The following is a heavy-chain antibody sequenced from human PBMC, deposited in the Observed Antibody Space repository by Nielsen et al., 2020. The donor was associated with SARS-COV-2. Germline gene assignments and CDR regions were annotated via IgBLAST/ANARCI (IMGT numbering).Heavy chain of an antibody. Sequence: GGSLRLSCAASGFTFSDYYMSWIRQAPGKGLEWVSYISSSSSYTNYADSVKGRFTISRDNAKNSLYLQMNSLRAEDTALYYCANGGFSTYGMDVWGQGTTVTVSS. CDR1: GFTFSDYY. CDR2: ISSSSSYT. V-gene: IGHV3-11*03. CDR3: ANGGFSTYGMDV. J-gene: IGHJ6*02. D-gene: IGHD4-23*01.